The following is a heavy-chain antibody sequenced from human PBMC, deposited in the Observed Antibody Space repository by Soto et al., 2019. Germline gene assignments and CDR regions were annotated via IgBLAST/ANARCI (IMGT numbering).Heavy chain of an antibody. J-gene: IGHJ5*02. CDR3: VREHCGNSTWFDP. D-gene: IGHD2-21*02. Sequence: QVQLVQSGAEVKKPGASVKVSCKASGYTFPSYDINWVQQATGQGLEWMGWMNPNSGNAGYAQKFQGRVTMTRNTSISTAYMELSSLRSDDTAVYCCVREHCGNSTWFDPWGQRPLVTVSS. V-gene: IGHV1-8*01. CDR2: MNPNSGNA. CDR1: GYTFPSYD.